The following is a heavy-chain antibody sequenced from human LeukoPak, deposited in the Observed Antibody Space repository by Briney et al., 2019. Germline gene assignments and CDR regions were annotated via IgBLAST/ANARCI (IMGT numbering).Heavy chain of an antibody. D-gene: IGHD2-21*02. J-gene: IGHJ3*02. CDR2: INPSGGST. CDR1: GYTFTSYY. V-gene: IGHV1-46*01. Sequence: ASVKVSCKASGYTFTSYYMHWVRQAPGQGLEWMGIINPSGGSTSYAQKFQGRVTMTRDTSTSTVYMELSSLRSEDTAVYYCARVHGGDCQTCAFDIWGQGTMVTVSS. CDR3: ARVHGGDCQTCAFDI.